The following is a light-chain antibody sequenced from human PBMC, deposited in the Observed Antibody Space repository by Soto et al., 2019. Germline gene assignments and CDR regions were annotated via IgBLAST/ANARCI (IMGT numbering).Light chain of an antibody. CDR1: QPVSSNY. Sequence: EIVLTQSPGTLSLSPGERATLSCRARQPVSSNYLAWYQQKPGQARRLLIYGASSRATDIPDRFSGSGSGTDFTLTISRLEPDDFAVYYCQQYGASPQTFGQGTKVDIK. CDR2: GAS. J-gene: IGKJ1*01. CDR3: QQYGASPQT. V-gene: IGKV3-20*01.